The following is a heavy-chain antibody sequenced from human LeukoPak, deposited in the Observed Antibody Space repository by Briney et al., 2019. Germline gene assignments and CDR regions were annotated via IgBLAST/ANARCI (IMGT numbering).Heavy chain of an antibody. J-gene: IGHJ4*02. D-gene: IGHD5-24*01. CDR2: ISGSGGST. CDR1: GFTFSSYA. V-gene: IGHV3-23*01. CDR3: ARDSRWLQLGGFDY. Sequence: PGGSLRLSCAASGFTFSSYAMSWVRQAPGKGLEWVSAISGSGGSTYYADSVKGRFTISRDNSKNTLYLQMNSLRAEDTAVYYCARDSRWLQLGGFDYWGQGTLVTVSS.